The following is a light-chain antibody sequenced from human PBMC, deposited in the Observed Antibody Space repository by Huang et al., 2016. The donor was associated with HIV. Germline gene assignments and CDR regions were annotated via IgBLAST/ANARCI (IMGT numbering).Light chain of an antibody. CDR3: QQYYKLYT. CDR1: QSVGST. CDR2: GAS. Sequence: IVMTQSPGTLSVSRGERATLSCRASQSVGSTLAWYQQKPGQSPRRLIYGASTRATGIPARFSGSGSGTEFTLTISSLQSEDFAVYYCQQYYKLYTFGQGTKLEIK. V-gene: IGKV3-15*01. J-gene: IGKJ2*01.